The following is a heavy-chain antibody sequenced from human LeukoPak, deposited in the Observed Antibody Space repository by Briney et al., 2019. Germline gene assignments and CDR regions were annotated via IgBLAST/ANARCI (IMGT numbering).Heavy chain of an antibody. V-gene: IGHV3-48*02. J-gene: IGHJ4*02. CDR3: AREFYSGYDWYFDY. Sequence: PGGSLRLSCAASGFTFSSYSMNWVRQAPGKGLEWVSYISTSSSSIYYADSVKGRFTISRDNAKNSLYLQMNSLRDEDTAVYYCAREFYSGYDWYFDYWGQGTLVTVSS. CDR1: GFTFSSYS. CDR2: ISTSSSSI. D-gene: IGHD5-12*01.